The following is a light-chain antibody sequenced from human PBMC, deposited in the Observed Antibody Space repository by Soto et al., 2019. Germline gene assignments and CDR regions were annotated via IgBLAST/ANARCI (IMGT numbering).Light chain of an antibody. CDR2: GNS. V-gene: IGLV1-40*01. CDR1: SSNSGAGYD. J-gene: IGLJ1*01. Sequence: QSVLTQPPSVSGAPGQRVTISCTGSSSNSGAGYDVHWYKQLPGTAPKLLIYGNSNRPSGVPDRFSGSKSGTSASLAITGLQAEDEADYYCQSYDSSLSGYVFGTGTKVTVL. CDR3: QSYDSSLSGYV.